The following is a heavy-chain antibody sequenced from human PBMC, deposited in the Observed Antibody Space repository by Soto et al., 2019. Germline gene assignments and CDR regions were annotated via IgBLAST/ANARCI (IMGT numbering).Heavy chain of an antibody. CDR2: ISYDGSDK. CDR1: GFTFSSYG. Sequence: QVQLVESGGGVVQPGRSLRLSCAASGFTFSSYGMHWVRQAPGKGLEGVAVISYDGSDKYYADSVKCRFTIPRDNSNNPLYLPMASLRAEATAVYSCAQGVVVAYTYFQHCGQGTRVTVAS. J-gene: IGHJ1*01. CDR3: AQGVVVAYTYFQH. D-gene: IGHD2-15*01. V-gene: IGHV3-30*18.